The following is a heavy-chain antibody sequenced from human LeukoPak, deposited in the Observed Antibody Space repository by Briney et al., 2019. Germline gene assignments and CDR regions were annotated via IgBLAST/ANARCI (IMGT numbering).Heavy chain of an antibody. CDR2: ISFSSSTV. J-gene: IGHJ4*02. CDR3: ARHKDYGFDY. CDR1: GFTFSGYT. Sequence: GGSLRLSCAASGFTFSGYTMNWVRQAPGKGLEWVSHISFSSSTVSYADSVKGRFTISRDNANDSLYLQMNSLRDEDTAVYYCARHKDYGFDYWGQGTLVTVSS. D-gene: IGHD4-17*01. V-gene: IGHV3-48*02.